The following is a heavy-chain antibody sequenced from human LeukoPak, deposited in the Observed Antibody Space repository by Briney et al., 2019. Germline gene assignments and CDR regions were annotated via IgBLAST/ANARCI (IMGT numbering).Heavy chain of an antibody. D-gene: IGHD3-3*01. CDR1: GFTFEDYA. CDR2: INCNGGSI. CDR3: AKDIKYGWRSQRPGFDY. J-gene: IGHJ4*02. V-gene: IGHV3-9*01. Sequence: QTGRSLRLSCAASGFTFEDYAMHWVRQAPGKGLEWVSGINCNGGSIGYADSVKGRFTISTDNAKNSLYLQMNSPRAEDTAFCFCAKDIKYGWRSQRPGFDYWWQGTLVTVSS.